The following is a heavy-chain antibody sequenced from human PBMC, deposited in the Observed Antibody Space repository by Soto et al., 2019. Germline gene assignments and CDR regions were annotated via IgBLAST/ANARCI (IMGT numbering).Heavy chain of an antibody. CDR2: IIPIFGTA. D-gene: IGHD2-15*01. CDR1: GGTFSSYA. Sequence: SVKVSCKASGGTFSSYAISWVRQAPGQGLEWMGGIIPIFGTANYAQKFQGRVTITADESTSTAYMELSSLRSEDTAVYYCARHLVPSTSRAFDIWGQGTMVTVSS. J-gene: IGHJ3*02. CDR3: ARHLVPSTSRAFDI. V-gene: IGHV1-69*13.